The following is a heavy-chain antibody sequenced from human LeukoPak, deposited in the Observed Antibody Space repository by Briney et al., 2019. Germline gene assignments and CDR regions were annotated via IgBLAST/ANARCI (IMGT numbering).Heavy chain of an antibody. Sequence: VASVKVSCKASGYTFTSYGISWVRQAPGQGLEWMGWISAYNGNTNYAQKLQGRVTMTTDTSTSTAYMELRSLRSDDTAVNYCARTGYCSSTSCRNWFDPWGQGTLVTVSS. J-gene: IGHJ5*02. CDR1: GYTFTSYG. V-gene: IGHV1-18*01. CDR2: ISAYNGNT. D-gene: IGHD2-2*01. CDR3: ARTGYCSSTSCRNWFDP.